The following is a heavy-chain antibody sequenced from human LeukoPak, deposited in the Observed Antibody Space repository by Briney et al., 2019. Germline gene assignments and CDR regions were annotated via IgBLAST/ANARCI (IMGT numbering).Heavy chain of an antibody. V-gene: IGHV3-23*01. J-gene: IGHJ1*01. CDR3: ANQYYDSSGYYYAEH. CDR1: GFTFSSYA. Sequence: PGGSLGLSCAASGFTFSSYAMSWVRQAPGKGLEWVSAISGSGGSTYYADSVKGRFTISRDNSKNTLYLQMNSLRAEDTAVYYCANQYYDSSGYYYAEHWGQGTLVTVSS. CDR2: ISGSGGST. D-gene: IGHD3-22*01.